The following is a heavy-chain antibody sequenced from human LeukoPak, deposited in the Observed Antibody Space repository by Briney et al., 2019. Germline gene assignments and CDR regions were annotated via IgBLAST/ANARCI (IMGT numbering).Heavy chain of an antibody. Sequence: GPTLVNPTQTLTLTCTFSGFSLSTSGVGVGWIRQPPGKALEWLGFIYWNDDKRYSPSLKSRLTITKDTSKNHVVLTMTNMDPVDTATYYCAHRTFSTSCNVFDYWGRGTLVTVSS. CDR2: IYWNDDK. D-gene: IGHD2-2*01. V-gene: IGHV2-5*01. CDR1: GFSLSTSGVG. CDR3: AHRTFSTSCNVFDY. J-gene: IGHJ4*02.